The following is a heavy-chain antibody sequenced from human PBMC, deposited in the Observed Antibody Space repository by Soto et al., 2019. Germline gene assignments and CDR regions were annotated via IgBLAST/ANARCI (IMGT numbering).Heavy chain of an antibody. CDR3: VTEPRYCSGGSCSIMGDAFDI. V-gene: IGHV3-66*01. D-gene: IGHD2-15*01. Sequence: EVQLVESGGGLVQPGGSLRLSCVASGFTVTDIYMNWVRQAPGKGLEWVSVIYNEFTDYADSVRGRFSISTDNSKNALYLQMNSLRAEDSAVYYCVTEPRYCSGGSCSIMGDAFDIWGQGTMVTVSS. J-gene: IGHJ3*02. CDR1: GFTVTDIY. CDR2: IYNEFT.